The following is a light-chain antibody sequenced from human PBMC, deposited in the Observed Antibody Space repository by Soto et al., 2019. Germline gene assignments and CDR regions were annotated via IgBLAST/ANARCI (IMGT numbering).Light chain of an antibody. CDR2: DTS. Sequence: EVVLTQSPATLSLSPGERATLSCRASESVISYLAWYQQKPGQAPRLLIYDTSNRATGVPARFSGSGFGTDFTLTISSLEPEDFAIYYCQQRYRWPPITFGQGTRLEIK. V-gene: IGKV3-11*01. CDR3: QQRYRWPPIT. CDR1: ESVISY. J-gene: IGKJ5*01.